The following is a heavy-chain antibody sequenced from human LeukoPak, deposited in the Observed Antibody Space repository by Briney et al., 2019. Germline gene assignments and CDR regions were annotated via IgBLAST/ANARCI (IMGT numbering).Heavy chain of an antibody. CDR2: MSPNSGNT. Sequence: ASVKVSCKASGYTFTSYDVNWMRQATGQGLEWMGWMSPNSGNTGYAQKFQGRVTMTRDTSTGTAYLELSSLRSEDSAVYYCVRTPPNWGADFWGQGTLVTVSS. CDR1: GYTFTSYD. CDR3: VRTPPNWGADF. V-gene: IGHV1-8*01. D-gene: IGHD7-27*01. J-gene: IGHJ4*02.